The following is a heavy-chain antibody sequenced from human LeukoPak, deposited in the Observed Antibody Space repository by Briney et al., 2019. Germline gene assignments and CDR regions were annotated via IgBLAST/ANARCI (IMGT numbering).Heavy chain of an antibody. V-gene: IGHV4-34*01. J-gene: IGHJ5*02. CDR2: INHSGST. CDR3: ARKKGLGSGSPWPATNWFDP. Sequence: SETLSLTCAVHGGSFSGYYWSWIRQPPGKGLEWIGEINHSGSTNYNPSLKSRVTISVDTSKNQFSLKLSSVTAADTAVYYCARKKGLGSGSPWPATNWFDPWGQGTLVTVSS. D-gene: IGHD3-10*02. CDR1: GGSFSGYY.